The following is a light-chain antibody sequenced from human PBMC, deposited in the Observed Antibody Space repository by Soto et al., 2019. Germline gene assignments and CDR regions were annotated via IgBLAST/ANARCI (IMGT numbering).Light chain of an antibody. V-gene: IGKV1-27*01. CDR1: QGISNY. Sequence: DIQMTQSPSSLSASVGDTVTITCRASQGISNYLAWYQQKPGQVPNLLIYAASTLQSGVPSRFSGSGAGTEFTLTISSLRPEDFATYYCQKYNNSPRTFGQGAQVEI. CDR3: QKYNNSPRT. J-gene: IGKJ1*01. CDR2: AAS.